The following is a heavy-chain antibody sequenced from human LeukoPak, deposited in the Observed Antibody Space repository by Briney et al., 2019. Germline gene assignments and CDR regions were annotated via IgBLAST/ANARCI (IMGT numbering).Heavy chain of an antibody. V-gene: IGHV3-23*01. Sequence: GGSLRLSCAASGFTFSSYAMSWVRQAPGKGLEWVSGISGSGGSTYYADSVKGQFTISRDNSKNTLYLQMNSLRAEDTAVYYCAKGVSWSGYAFDIWGQGTMVTVSS. CDR2: ISGSGGST. CDR1: GFTFSSYA. D-gene: IGHD3-3*01. CDR3: AKGVSWSGYAFDI. J-gene: IGHJ3*02.